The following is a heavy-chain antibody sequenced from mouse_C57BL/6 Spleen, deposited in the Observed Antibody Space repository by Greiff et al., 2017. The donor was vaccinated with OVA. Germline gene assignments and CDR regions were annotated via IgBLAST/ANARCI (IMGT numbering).Heavy chain of an antibody. CDR1: GYTFTDYY. CDR2: IFPGSGST. J-gene: IGHJ4*01. V-gene: IGHV1-75*01. CDR3: ARALYYYGSTLYYAMDY. D-gene: IGHD1-1*01. Sequence: QVQLQQSGPELVKPGASVKISCKASGYTFTDYYINWVKQRPGQGLEWIGWIFPGSGSTYYNEKFKGKATLTVDKSSSTAYMLLSSLTSEDSAVYFCARALYYYGSTLYYAMDYWGQGTSVTVSS.